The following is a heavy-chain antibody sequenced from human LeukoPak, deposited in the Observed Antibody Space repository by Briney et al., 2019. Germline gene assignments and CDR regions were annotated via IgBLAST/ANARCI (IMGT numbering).Heavy chain of an antibody. V-gene: IGHV3-7*01. D-gene: IGHD3-22*01. CDR2: IKQDGSEK. CDR1: GFTFSSYW. CDR3: AREKTQVRYDSSGYYLDY. J-gene: IGHJ4*02. Sequence: PGGSLRLSCAASGFTFSSYWMSWVRQAPGKGLEWVANIKQDGSEKYYVDSVKGRFTISRDNAKNSLYLQMNSLRAEDTAVYYGAREKTQVRYDSSGYYLDYWGQGTLVTVSS.